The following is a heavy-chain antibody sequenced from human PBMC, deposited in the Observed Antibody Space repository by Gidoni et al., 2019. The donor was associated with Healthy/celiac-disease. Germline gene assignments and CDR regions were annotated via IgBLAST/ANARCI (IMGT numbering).Heavy chain of an antibody. CDR1: GYTFTSYA. D-gene: IGHD5-12*01. CDR3: ARGYSGYDSGDY. V-gene: IGHV1-3*01. CDR2: INAGNGNT. J-gene: IGHJ4*02. Sequence: QVQFVQSGAEVKKPGASVKVSCKASGYTFTSYAMHWVRQAPGQRLEWMGWINAGNGNTKYSQKFQGRVTITRDTSASTAYMELSSLRSEDTAVYYCARGYSGYDSGDYWGQGTLVTVSS.